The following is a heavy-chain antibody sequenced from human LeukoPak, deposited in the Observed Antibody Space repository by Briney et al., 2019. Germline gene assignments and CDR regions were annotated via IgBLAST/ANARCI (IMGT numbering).Heavy chain of an antibody. J-gene: IGHJ1*01. Sequence: ASVKVSCKLSGDTLTELSMHWVRQSPGKGLEWMGGFDPEEGETIYAQRFQGRVTMTEDTVTDTAHMELSSLTSEDTAVYYCATADIVLDTGAEFLLHWGQGTLVTVSS. CDR1: GDTLTELS. CDR3: ATADIVLDTGAEFLLH. V-gene: IGHV1-24*01. CDR2: FDPEEGET. D-gene: IGHD2-8*01.